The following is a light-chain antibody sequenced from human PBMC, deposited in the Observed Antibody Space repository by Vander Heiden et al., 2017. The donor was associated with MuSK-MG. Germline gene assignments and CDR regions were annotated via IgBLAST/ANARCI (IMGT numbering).Light chain of an antibody. J-gene: IGKJ4*01. CDR2: AAS. CDR1: QNFMNY. Sequence: DIQMTQSPSSLSAFAGDRVTITCRASQNFMNYVNWYQQKPGEAPKLLIYAASTLQSGVPSRFSGSGSGTEFTLIISSLQPEDFATYFCQQTDSLPLTCGGGTRVEI. CDR3: QQTDSLPLT. V-gene: IGKV1-39*01.